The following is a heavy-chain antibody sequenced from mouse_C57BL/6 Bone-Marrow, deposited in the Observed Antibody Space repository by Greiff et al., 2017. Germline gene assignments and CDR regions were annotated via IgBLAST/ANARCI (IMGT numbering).Heavy chain of an antibody. Sequence: VQRVESGPGLVQPSQSLSITCTVSGFSLTSYGVHWVRQSPGKGLEWLGVIWRGGSTDYNAAFMSRLSITKDNSKSQVFFKMNSLQADDTAIYYCAKNRPLYYYAMDYWGQGTSVTVSS. J-gene: IGHJ4*01. CDR3: AKNRPLYYYAMDY. CDR1: GFSLTSYG. CDR2: IWRGGST. V-gene: IGHV2-5*01.